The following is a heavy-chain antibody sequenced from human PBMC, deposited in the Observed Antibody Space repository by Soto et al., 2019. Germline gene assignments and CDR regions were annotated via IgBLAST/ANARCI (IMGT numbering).Heavy chain of an antibody. J-gene: IGHJ6*02. Sequence: PGGSLRLSCAVSGLTFSSFGMNWVRQAPGKGLEWISYITSDSSTRHYADFVKGRFTISRDNAKNSLFLQMNSLRAEDTAVYYCARGGRIAHYYYYGMDVWGQGTTVTVS. V-gene: IGHV3-48*04. CDR1: GLTFSSFG. CDR2: ITSDSSTR. CDR3: ARGGRIAHYYYYGMDV. D-gene: IGHD6-13*01.